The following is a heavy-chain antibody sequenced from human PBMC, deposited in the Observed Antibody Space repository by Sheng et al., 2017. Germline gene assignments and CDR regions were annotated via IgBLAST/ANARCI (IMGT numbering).Heavy chain of an antibody. D-gene: IGHD2-21*01. CDR3: ATHLLLEPTGWFDP. CDR1: GGTFSSYT. J-gene: IGHJ5*02. V-gene: IGHV1-69*02. CDR2: ASPAFEIV. Sequence: VQLVQSGAEVKKPGSSVKVSCKASGGTFSSYTISWVRQAPGQGLEWMGRASPAFEIVNYAQKFQDRVTITADKSTSTAYLEVSSLRSEDTAVYYCATHLLLEPTGWFDPWGQGTPVRVSS.